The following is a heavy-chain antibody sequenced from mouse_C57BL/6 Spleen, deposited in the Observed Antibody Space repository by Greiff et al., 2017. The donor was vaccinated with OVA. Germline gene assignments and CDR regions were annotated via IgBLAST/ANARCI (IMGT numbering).Heavy chain of an antibody. V-gene: IGHV1-82*01. Sequence: VKLMESGPELVKPGASVKISCKASGYAFSSSWMNWVKQRPGKGLEWIGRIYPGDGDTNYNGKFKGKATLTADKSSSKAYMQLSSLTSEDSAVYFCARLGTTVVARRDYYAMDYWGQGTSVTVSS. D-gene: IGHD1-1*01. J-gene: IGHJ4*01. CDR1: GYAFSSSW. CDR3: ARLGTTVVARRDYYAMDY. CDR2: IYPGDGDT.